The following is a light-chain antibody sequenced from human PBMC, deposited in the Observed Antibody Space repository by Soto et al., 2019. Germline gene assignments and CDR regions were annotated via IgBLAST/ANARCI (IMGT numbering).Light chain of an antibody. CDR1: SSDVGGYNY. J-gene: IGLJ2*01. CDR2: DVN. CDR3: SSCASSSTLVV. Sequence: QSALTQPASVSGSPGQSITISCTGTSSDVGGYNYVSWYQQDPGKAPKLMIYDVNNRPSGVSNRFSGSKSGNTASLTISGLQAEDEAYYYCSSCASSSTLVVFGGGTKLTVL. V-gene: IGLV2-14*01.